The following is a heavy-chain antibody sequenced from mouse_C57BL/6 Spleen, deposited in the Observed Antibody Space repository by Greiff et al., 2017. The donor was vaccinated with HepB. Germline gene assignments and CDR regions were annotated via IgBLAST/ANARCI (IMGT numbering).Heavy chain of an antibody. CDR3: ARGDYSYYYAMDY. J-gene: IGHJ4*01. CDR1: GYTFTDYY. Sequence: QVQLKESGAELVRPGASVKLSCKASGYTFTDYYINWVKQRPGQGLEWIARIYPGSGNTYYNEKFKGKATMTAEKSSTTAYMQLSSLTSEDSAVYFCARGDYSYYYAMDYWGQGTSVTVSS. CDR2: IYPGSGNT. D-gene: IGHD1-1*01. V-gene: IGHV1-76*01.